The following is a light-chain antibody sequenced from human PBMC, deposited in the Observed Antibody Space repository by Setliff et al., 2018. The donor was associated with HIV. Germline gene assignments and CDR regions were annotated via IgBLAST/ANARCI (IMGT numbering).Light chain of an antibody. CDR1: SSDVGGYNL. Sequence: QSALTQPRSVSGSPGQSVTISCTGTSSDVGGYNLVSWYQQHPGKAPKLIIYEGSERPSGVSNRFSGSKSGNTASLTISGLQADDEADYYCCSYAGSPYVFGTGTKVTVL. CDR2: EGS. J-gene: IGLJ1*01. CDR3: CSYAGSPYV. V-gene: IGLV2-23*01.